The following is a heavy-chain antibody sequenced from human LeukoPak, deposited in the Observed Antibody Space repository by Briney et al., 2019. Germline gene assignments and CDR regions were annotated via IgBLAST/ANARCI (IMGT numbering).Heavy chain of an antibody. V-gene: IGHV1-69*13. Sequence: GASVKVSCKASGYTFTNYHVSWVRQAPGQGLEWMGGIIPIFGTANYAQKFQGRVTITADESTSTAYMELSSLRSEDTAVYYCSLTGYNYYYGMDVWGQGTTVTVSS. CDR2: IIPIFGTA. CDR1: GYTFTNYH. D-gene: IGHD3-9*01. CDR3: SLTGYNYYYGMDV. J-gene: IGHJ6*02.